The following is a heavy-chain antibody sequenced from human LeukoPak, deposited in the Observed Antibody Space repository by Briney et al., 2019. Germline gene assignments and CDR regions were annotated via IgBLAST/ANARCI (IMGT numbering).Heavy chain of an antibody. D-gene: IGHD6-19*01. CDR3: ARRRAGPEGAFDL. J-gene: IGHJ3*01. V-gene: IGHV1-18*01. Sequence: GASMKVSCKASGYTFISYGISWVRQAPGQGLEWMGWISAYNGNTNYAQKLQGRVNITRDMSTSTVYMELSSLRSDDTAVYYCARRRAGPEGAFDLWGQGTLVTVSS. CDR1: GYTFISYG. CDR2: ISAYNGNT.